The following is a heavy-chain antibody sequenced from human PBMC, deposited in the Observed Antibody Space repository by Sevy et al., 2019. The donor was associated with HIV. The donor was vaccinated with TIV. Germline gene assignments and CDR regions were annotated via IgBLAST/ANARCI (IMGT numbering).Heavy chain of an antibody. V-gene: IGHV1-18*01. J-gene: IGHJ6*02. CDR3: ATDVLRYFDWFKSHYYYGMDV. CDR1: GYTFTSYG. CDR2: ISAYNGNT. Sequence: ASVKVSCKASGYTFTSYGISWVRQAPGQGLEWMGWISAYNGNTNYAQKLQGRVTMTTDTSTSTAYMELRSLRSDDTAVYYCATDVLRYFDWFKSHYYYGMDVWGQGTTVTVSS. D-gene: IGHD3-9*01.